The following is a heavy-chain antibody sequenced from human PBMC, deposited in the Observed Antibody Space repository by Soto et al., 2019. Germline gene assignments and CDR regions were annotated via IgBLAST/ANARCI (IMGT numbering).Heavy chain of an antibody. CDR1: GFTFRNFW. CDR2: IEPYGSER. Sequence: EVQLVESGGGLVQPGGSLRLSCAASGFTFRNFWMSWVRQAPGKGLEWVASIEPYGSERSHVDAVRGRFTISRDNAKSSLYLQMNSLRADDTAVYYCARDVIWGQGSLVTVSS. V-gene: IGHV3-7*05. CDR3: ARDVI. J-gene: IGHJ4*02.